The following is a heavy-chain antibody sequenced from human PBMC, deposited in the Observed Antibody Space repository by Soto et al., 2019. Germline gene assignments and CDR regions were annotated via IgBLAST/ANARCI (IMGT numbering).Heavy chain of an antibody. J-gene: IGHJ4*02. CDR1: GFTFSSYA. V-gene: IGHV3-30-3*01. CDR2: ISYDGSNK. CDR3: ARGVVVVAATLDY. D-gene: IGHD2-15*01. Sequence: GGSLRLSCAASGFTFSSYAMHWVRQAPGKGLEWVAVISYDGSNKYYADSVKGRFTISRDNSKNPLYLQMNSLRAEDTAVYYCARGVVVVAATLDYWGQGTLVTVSS.